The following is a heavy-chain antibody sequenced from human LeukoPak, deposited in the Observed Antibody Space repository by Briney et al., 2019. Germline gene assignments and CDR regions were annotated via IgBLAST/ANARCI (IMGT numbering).Heavy chain of an antibody. Sequence: SETLSLTCTVSGGTISSYYWSWIRQPPGKGLEWIGYIYYSGSTDYNPSLRSRVTISVDTSKNQFSLKLSSVTAADTAVYYCARDGYGGNYYFDYWGQGTLVTVSS. CDR2: IYYSGST. J-gene: IGHJ4*02. D-gene: IGHD4-23*01. CDR1: GGTISSYY. CDR3: ARDGYGGNYYFDY. V-gene: IGHV4-59*01.